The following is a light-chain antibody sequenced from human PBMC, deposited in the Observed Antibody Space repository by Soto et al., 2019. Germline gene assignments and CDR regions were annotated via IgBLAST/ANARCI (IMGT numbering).Light chain of an antibody. CDR2: GAS. CDR3: QQYGSSGT. J-gene: IGKJ1*01. CDR1: QSISNNY. V-gene: IGKV3-20*01. Sequence: VVLTQSPGTLSLAPGERATLSCRASQSISNNYLAWYQQKPGQAPRLLIYGASNRATGIPDRFSGSGSGTDFTLRIRRLEPADFAVYYCQQYGSSGTFGQGTKVDIK.